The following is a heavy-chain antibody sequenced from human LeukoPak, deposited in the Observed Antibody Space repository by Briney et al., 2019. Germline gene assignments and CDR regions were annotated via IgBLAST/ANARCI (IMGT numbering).Heavy chain of an antibody. D-gene: IGHD6-6*01. CDR1: GFTFSSYS. J-gene: IGHJ3*02. CDR3: ARDHHPVRYSSSPDAFDI. CDR2: ISSSSSYI. V-gene: IGHV3-21*01. Sequence: GGSLRLSCAASGFTFSSYSMNWVRQAPGKGLEWVSSISSSSSYIYYADSVKGRFTISRDNAKNSLYLQMNSLRAEDTAVYYCARDHHPVRYSSSPDAFDIWGQGTMVTVSS.